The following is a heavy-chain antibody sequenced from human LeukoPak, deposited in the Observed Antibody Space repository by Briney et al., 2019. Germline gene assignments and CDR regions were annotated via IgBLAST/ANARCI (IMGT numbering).Heavy chain of an antibody. D-gene: IGHD3-9*01. CDR1: GGSISRYY. CDR2: IYYRGST. V-gene: IGHV4-59*01. Sequence: PSETLSLTCTVSGGSISRYYWSWIRQPPGKGLEWIGYIYYRGSTNYNPSLKSRVTISVDTSKNQFSLKLSSVTAADTAVYYCARAPKPPSGPGYFDWLWGDIWGQGTMVTVSS. CDR3: ARAPKPPSGPGYFDWLWGDI. J-gene: IGHJ3*02.